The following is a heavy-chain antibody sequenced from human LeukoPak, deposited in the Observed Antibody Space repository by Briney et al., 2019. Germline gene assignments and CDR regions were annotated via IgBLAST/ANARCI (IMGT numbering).Heavy chain of an antibody. V-gene: IGHV4-61*01. CDR1: GGSISSSSYY. CDR3: ARGRPDGYYKLYFDY. J-gene: IGHJ4*02. Sequence: PSETLSLTCTVSGGSISSSSYYWRWIRQPPGKGLEWIGYIYYSGSTNYNPSLKGRVTISVDTSKNQFSLKLSSVTAADTAVYYCARGRPDGYYKLYFDYWGQGTLVTVSS. CDR2: IYYSGST. D-gene: IGHD5-24*01.